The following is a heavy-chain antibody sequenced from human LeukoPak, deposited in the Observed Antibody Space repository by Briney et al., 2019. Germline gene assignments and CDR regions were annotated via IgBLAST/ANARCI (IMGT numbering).Heavy chain of an antibody. CDR1: RFTFSDYY. V-gene: IGHV3-11*06. D-gene: IGHD4-17*01. CDR3: ARVGLDYGDTYYFDY. CDR2: ISSSSSYI. J-gene: IGHJ4*02. Sequence: GGSLRLSCAVSRFTFSDYYMSWIRQAPGKGLEWVSSISSSSSYIYYADSVKGRFTISRDNAKNSLYLQMNSLRAEDTAVYYCARVGLDYGDTYYFDYWGQGTLVTVSS.